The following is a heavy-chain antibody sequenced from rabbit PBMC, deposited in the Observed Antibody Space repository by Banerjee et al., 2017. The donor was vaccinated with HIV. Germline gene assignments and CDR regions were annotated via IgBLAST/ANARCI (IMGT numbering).Heavy chain of an antibody. Sequence: QEQLEESAGGLVQPGGSLTLSCKASGFSLSPHEFNWVRQAPGKGLEYIGWISTFGRAYYASWAKGRFTFSKTSSTTVTLQMTSLTAADTATYFCARDLDGVIGWNFGWWGPGTLFTVS. CDR3: ARDLDGVIGWNFGW. D-gene: IGHD1-1*01. J-gene: IGHJ4*01. V-gene: IGHV1S45*01. CDR2: ISTFGRA. CDR1: GFSLSPHEF.